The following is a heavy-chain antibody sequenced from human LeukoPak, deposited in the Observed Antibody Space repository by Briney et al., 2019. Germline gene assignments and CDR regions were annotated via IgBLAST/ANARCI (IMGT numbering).Heavy chain of an antibody. CDR1: GDSVSSNSAA. V-gene: IGHV6-1*01. Sequence: SQTLSLTCAISGDSVSSNSAAWNWMRQSPSRGLEWLGRTYYRSKWYNGYAVFVKSRISVNPDTSKNQFSLQLNSVTPEDTAVYYCTRSGSGGWIDYWGQGTLVTVSS. D-gene: IGHD6-19*01. J-gene: IGHJ4*02. CDR3: TRSGSGGWIDY. CDR2: TYYRSKWYN.